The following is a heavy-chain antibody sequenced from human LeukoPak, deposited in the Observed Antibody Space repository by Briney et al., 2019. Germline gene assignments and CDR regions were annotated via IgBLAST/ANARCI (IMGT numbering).Heavy chain of an antibody. CDR1: GYTFNGYY. D-gene: IGHD4-17*01. V-gene: IGHV1-2*06. CDR2: ISHSRVS. CDR3: ARDSEVIHGDFGAFDY. Sequence: GASVKVSCKASGYTFNGYYIHWVRQAPGQGLQWMGRISHSRVSDYAQKFQGRVTMTRDTSTGTVYMELSWLRSDDTAVYYCARDSEVIHGDFGAFDYWGQGTLVTVSS. J-gene: IGHJ4*02.